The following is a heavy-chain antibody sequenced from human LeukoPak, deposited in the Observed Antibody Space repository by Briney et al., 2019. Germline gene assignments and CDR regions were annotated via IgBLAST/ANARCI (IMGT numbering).Heavy chain of an antibody. CDR1: GFTFRSYG. CDR2: IRSDGSHS. CDR3: APSYYFGSGSND. V-gene: IGHV3-30*02. J-gene: IGHJ4*02. D-gene: IGHD3-10*01. Sequence: PGGSLRLSCAASGFTFRSYGMHWVRQAPGKGLEWAAFIRSDGSHSYYADSVKGRLVISRDNSKNTLYLQMNSLRAEDTAVYYCAPSYYFGSGSNDWGQGTLVIVSS.